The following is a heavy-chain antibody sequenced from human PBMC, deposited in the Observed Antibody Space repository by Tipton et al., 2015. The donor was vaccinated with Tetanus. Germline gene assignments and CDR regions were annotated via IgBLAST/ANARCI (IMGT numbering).Heavy chain of an antibody. J-gene: IGHJ6*02. CDR1: GYTFTSYG. V-gene: IGHV1-18*01. D-gene: IGHD3-10*02. CDR2: ISAYNGNT. CDR3: ARTLCSYYYYYGMDV. Sequence: QSGAEVKKPGASVKVSCKASGYTFTSYGISWVRQAPGQGLEWMGRISAYNGNTNYAQKLQGRVTMTTDTSTSTAYMELRSLRSDDTAVYYCARTLCSYYYYYGMDVWGQGTTVTVSS.